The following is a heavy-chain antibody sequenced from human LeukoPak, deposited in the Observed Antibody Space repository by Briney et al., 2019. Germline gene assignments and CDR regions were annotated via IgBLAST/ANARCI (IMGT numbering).Heavy chain of an antibody. Sequence: GGSLRLSCEASGFTFNSYGMSWVRQAPGTGLEWVSVIFSGGSTYYADSVRGRFTISRDNSKNTVYLQMNSLRAEDTAIYYCARTTVLGATRWFDPWGQGTLVTVSS. CDR1: GFTFNSYG. V-gene: IGHV3-66*01. CDR3: ARTTVLGATRWFDP. J-gene: IGHJ5*02. CDR2: IFSGGST. D-gene: IGHD1-26*01.